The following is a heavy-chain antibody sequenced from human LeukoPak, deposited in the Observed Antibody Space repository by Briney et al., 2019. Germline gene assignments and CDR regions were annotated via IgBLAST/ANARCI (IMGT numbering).Heavy chain of an antibody. D-gene: IGHD1-20*01. Sequence: ASVKVSCKASGYTFTDYYMHWVRQAPGHRLEWMGWINPNSGGSNYAEKFRGRVTMTSDTSIRTAYMEMTRLRSDDTAVYYCARESHLYNYFDPWGQGTLITVSS. CDR1: GYTFTDYY. CDR3: ARESHLYNYFDP. V-gene: IGHV1-2*02. CDR2: INPNSGGS. J-gene: IGHJ5*02.